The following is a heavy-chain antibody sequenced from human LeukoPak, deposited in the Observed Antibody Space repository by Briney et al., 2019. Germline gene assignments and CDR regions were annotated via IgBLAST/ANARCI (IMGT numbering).Heavy chain of an antibody. J-gene: IGHJ4*02. D-gene: IGHD2-21*02. CDR1: GFTFGDYY. CDR3: ARRTIAVVTGDF. CDR2: VSTDGSST. Sequence: PGGSLRLSCVVSGFTFGDYYMHWVRQAPGKGPVWVARVSTDGSSTNYADFAKGRFTISRDNAKNALYLQINSLTPEDTAVYYCARRTIAVVTGDFWGQGTLVTVSS. V-gene: IGHV3-74*01.